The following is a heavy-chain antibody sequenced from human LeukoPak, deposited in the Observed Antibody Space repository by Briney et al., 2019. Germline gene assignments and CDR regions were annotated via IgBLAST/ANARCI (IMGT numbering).Heavy chain of an antibody. CDR3: ARSIAVADDY. Sequence: ASVKDSCKASGYTFTSYYMHWVRQAPGQGLEWMGIINPSGGSTSYAQKFQGRVTMTRDTSTSTVYMELSSLRSEDTAVFYCARSIAVADDYWGQGTLVTVSS. J-gene: IGHJ4*02. D-gene: IGHD6-19*01. CDR1: GYTFTSYY. V-gene: IGHV1-46*01. CDR2: INPSGGST.